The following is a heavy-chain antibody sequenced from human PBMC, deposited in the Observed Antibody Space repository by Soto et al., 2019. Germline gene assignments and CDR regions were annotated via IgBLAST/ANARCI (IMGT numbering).Heavy chain of an antibody. D-gene: IGHD3-10*01. CDR2: INPFDGSR. CDR3: SRVDPGETSPFAH. CDR1: GYIFTSYY. V-gene: IGHV1-46*03. J-gene: IGHJ4*02. Sequence: ASVKVSCKASGYIFTSYYIHWVRQAPGQGLEWMGWINPFDGSRMFAQSFQGRVTMTRDTSTSTVHMEVSSLRSEDTAVYYCSRVDPGETSPFAHSGQGTLVTVSA.